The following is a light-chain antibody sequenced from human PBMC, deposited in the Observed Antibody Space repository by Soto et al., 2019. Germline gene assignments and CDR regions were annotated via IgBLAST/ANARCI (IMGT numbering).Light chain of an antibody. CDR3: QQYNNWPIT. CDR1: QNIISN. CDR2: GAS. J-gene: IGKJ5*01. V-gene: IGKV3-15*01. Sequence: VWTQSPCTLSLSPGQRATLSCTASQNIISNLAWYQQKPGQAPRLIIYGASTRATGIPARFSGSGSGTECTITISSLQSEDFEIYYCQQYNNWPITLAQGTRLEIK.